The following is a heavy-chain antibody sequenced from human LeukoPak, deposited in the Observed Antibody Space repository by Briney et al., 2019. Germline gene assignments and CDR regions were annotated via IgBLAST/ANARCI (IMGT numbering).Heavy chain of an antibody. CDR2: INPSGGST. D-gene: IGHD3-16*01. V-gene: IGHV1-46*01. J-gene: IGHJ3*02. CDR1: GYTFTNYG. Sequence: GASVRVSCKTSGYTFTNYGISWVRQAPGQGLEWMGMINPSGGSTSYTQKFQGRVTMTRDTSTSTVYMELRSLRSEDTAVYYCARVVVGGFPGPADVFDIWGQGTMVTVSS. CDR3: ARVVVGGFPGPADVFDI.